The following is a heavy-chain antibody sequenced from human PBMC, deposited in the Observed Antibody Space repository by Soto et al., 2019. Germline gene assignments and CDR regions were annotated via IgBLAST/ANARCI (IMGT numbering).Heavy chain of an antibody. D-gene: IGHD3-3*02. CDR2: FLASGGNT. CDR1: GYSFFSYY. J-gene: IGHJ4*02. CDR3: ARGGATIFGVIDS. Sequence: QVQLVQSGAAVGKPGASVKVSCKASGYSFFSYYIHWGRQAPGQGREWMGRFLASGGNTDYAQRFRGRVSMTRDTSTTKTVALELTSLTSDDTAVYYCARGGATIFGVIDSWGQGTRVTVSS. V-gene: IGHV1-46*01.